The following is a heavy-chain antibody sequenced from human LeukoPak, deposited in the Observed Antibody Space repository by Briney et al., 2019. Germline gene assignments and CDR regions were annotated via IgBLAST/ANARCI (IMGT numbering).Heavy chain of an antibody. D-gene: IGHD1-26*01. Sequence: GGSLRLSCAASGFTFDDYIIHWVRQAPGKGLEWVSLINWDGTSTYYADSVKGRFTISRDNSKNSLYLQMNSLRTEDTALYYCAREGLGGEDVFDIWAKGKRATVS. J-gene: IGHJ3*02. CDR1: GFTFDDYI. V-gene: IGHV3-43*01. CDR2: INWDGTST. CDR3: AREGLGGEDVFDI.